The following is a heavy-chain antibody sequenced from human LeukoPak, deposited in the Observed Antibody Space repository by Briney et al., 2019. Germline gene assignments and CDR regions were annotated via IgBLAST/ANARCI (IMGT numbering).Heavy chain of an antibody. V-gene: IGHV3-30*04. CDR1: GFTFSSYA. CDR3: AKGEGYSGYDSLDY. J-gene: IGHJ4*02. D-gene: IGHD5-12*01. Sequence: GGSLRLSCAASGFTFSSYAMHWVRQVPGKGLEWVAVISYDGSNKYYADSVKGRFTISRDNSKNTLYLQMNSLRAEDTAVYYCAKGEGYSGYDSLDYWGQGTLVTVSS. CDR2: ISYDGSNK.